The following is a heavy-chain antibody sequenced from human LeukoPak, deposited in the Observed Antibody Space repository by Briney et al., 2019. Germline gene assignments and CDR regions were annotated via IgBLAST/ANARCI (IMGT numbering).Heavy chain of an antibody. J-gene: IGHJ4*02. Sequence: GRSLRLSCAASGFTFSSYAMHWVRQAPGKGLEWMAVISYDGSNKYYADSVKGRFTISRDNSKNTLYLQMNSLRAEDTAVYYCAREITYDFWSGYSYYFDYWGQGTLVTVSS. CDR2: ISYDGSNK. CDR1: GFTFSSYA. V-gene: IGHV3-30*01. D-gene: IGHD3-3*01. CDR3: AREITYDFWSGYSYYFDY.